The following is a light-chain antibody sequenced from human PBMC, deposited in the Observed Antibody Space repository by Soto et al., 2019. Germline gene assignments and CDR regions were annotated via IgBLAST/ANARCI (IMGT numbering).Light chain of an antibody. V-gene: IGLV2-14*01. Sequence: QSALTQPASVSGSPGQSITISCTGTSSDIGDYNYVSWYQQHPGKAPKLMIYDVTNRPSGVPNRFSGSKSGNTASLTISGLQAEDEADYYCSSYTSSSARVFGGGTKVTVL. CDR3: SSYTSSSARV. J-gene: IGLJ3*02. CDR1: SSDIGDYNY. CDR2: DVT.